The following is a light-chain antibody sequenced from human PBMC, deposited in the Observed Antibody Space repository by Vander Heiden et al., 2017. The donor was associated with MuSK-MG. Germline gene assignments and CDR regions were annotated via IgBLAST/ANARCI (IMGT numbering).Light chain of an antibody. J-gene: IGKJ1*01. CDR2: KAS. CDR1: QSISSW. Sequence: DFQLPQSPSTLSASVGDRVTVTCRASQSISSWLAWYQQKPGKAPKLLIYKASTLESGVPSRFSGSGSGTEFTLTISSLQPDDFATYYCQQYNTYPWTFGQGTKMEI. V-gene: IGKV1-5*03. CDR3: QQYNTYPWT.